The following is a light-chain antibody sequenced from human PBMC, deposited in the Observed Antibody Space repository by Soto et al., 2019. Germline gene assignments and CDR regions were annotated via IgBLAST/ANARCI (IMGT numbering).Light chain of an antibody. J-gene: IGKJ1*01. CDR3: QQYGSSWWT. V-gene: IGKV3-20*01. CDR2: GAS. CDR1: QSVSSSY. Sequence: EIVLTQSPDTVSLSPGEGATLSCRASQSVSSSYLAWYQQKPGQAPRLLIYGASSRATGIPDRFRGSVSGTDFTLTISRLEPEDFAVYFCQQYGSSWWTFGQGTKVDI.